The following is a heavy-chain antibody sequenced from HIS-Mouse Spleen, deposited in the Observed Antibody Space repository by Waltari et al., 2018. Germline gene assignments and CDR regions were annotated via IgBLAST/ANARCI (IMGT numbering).Heavy chain of an antibody. D-gene: IGHD6-13*01. V-gene: IGHV1-69*01. CDR3: ARGDSSSWYGAFDI. CDR2: IIPIFGTA. Sequence: QVQLVQSGAEVKKPGSSVKVSCKASGGTFSSYAISWVRQAPGQGLEWMGGIIPIFGTANYAQKFQGRVTITADESMSTAYMGLSSLRSEDTAVYYCARGDSSSWYGAFDIWGQGTMVTVSS. J-gene: IGHJ3*02. CDR1: GGTFSSYA.